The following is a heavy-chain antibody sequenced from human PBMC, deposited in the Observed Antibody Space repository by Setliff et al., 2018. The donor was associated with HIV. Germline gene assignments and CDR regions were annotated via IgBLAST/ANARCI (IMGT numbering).Heavy chain of an antibody. Sequence: SGPNAGEPTQTLTLTCTFSGFSLATSGLRVSWIRQPPGKALEWLARIDWDDDKIYNTSLKTRLTISKDTSKNQVVLTVTDVDPVDTATYYCALSTSIYYYFDNWGQGTLVNVS. CDR2: IDWDDDK. CDR1: GFSLATSGLR. D-gene: IGHD2-21*01. J-gene: IGHJ4*02. V-gene: IGHV2-70*04. CDR3: ALSTSIYYYFDN.